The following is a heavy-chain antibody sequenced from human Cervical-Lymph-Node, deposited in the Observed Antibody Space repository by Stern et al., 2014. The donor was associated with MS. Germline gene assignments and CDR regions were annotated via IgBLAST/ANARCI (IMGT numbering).Heavy chain of an antibody. V-gene: IGHV2-5*02. Sequence: QVTLKESGPSLLKPTQTLTLTCSFSGFSLNARGMGVAWIRQPPGKALEWLAVIYWDNDKRYRPSLESRLTITKDTSKNQVVLIMTNMDPVDTATYFCAHTYDYVSGSYRYPGTLDTWGQGTKVIVSS. CDR2: IYWDNDK. CDR1: GFSLNARGMG. J-gene: IGHJ3*02. D-gene: IGHD3-16*02. CDR3: AHTYDYVSGSYRYPGTLDT.